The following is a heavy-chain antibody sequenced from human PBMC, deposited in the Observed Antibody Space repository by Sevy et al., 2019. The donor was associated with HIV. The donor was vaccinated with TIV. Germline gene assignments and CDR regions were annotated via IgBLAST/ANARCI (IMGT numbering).Heavy chain of an antibody. D-gene: IGHD4-17*01. CDR3: AYKTGLDYGDYYYYMDV. J-gene: IGHJ6*03. Sequence: GGCLRLSCAASGFTCSSYAMSWVRQAPGKGLEWVSAISGSGGSTYYADSVKGRLTISRDNSKNTLYLQMNSLRDEDTAVYYCAYKTGLDYGDYYYYMDVWGKGTTVTVSS. V-gene: IGHV3-23*01. CDR1: GFTCSSYA. CDR2: ISGSGGST.